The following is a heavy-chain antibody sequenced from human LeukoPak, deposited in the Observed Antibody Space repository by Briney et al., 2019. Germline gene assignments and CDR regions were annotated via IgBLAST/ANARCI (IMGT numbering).Heavy chain of an antibody. J-gene: IGHJ4*02. CDR1: GGSISSGGYY. V-gene: IGHV4-39*01. D-gene: IGHD4-11*01. CDR3: ARQGQGFYSNSFDY. Sequence: SETLSLTCTVSGGSISSGGYYWSWIRQHPGKGLEWIGYIYYSGSTYYNPSLKSRVTISVDTSKNQFSLKLSSVTAADTAVYYCARQGQGFYSNSFDYWGQGTLVTVSS. CDR2: IYYSGST.